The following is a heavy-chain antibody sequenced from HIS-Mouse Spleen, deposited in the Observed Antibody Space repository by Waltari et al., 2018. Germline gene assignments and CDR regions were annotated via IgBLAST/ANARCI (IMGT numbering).Heavy chain of an antibody. D-gene: IGHD6-13*01. Sequence: QVQLVQSGAEVKKPGSSVKVSCKASGGTFSSYAISWVRQAPGQGLEWMGREIPILGIANYAQKVTGRVTVTADKSTGTAYMELSSLRSEDTAVYYCARHPEIAAAVGAFDIWGQGTMVTVSS. J-gene: IGHJ3*02. CDR1: GGTFSSYA. CDR3: ARHPEIAAAVGAFDI. CDR2: EIPILGIA. V-gene: IGHV1-69*04.